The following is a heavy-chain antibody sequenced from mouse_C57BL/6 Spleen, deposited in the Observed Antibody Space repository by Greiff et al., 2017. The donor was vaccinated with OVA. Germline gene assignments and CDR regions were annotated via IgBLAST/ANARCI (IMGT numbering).Heavy chain of an antibody. V-gene: IGHV10-3*01. Sequence: EVQGVESGGGLVQPKGSLKLSCAASGFTFNTYAMHWVRQAPGKGLEWVARIRSKSSNYATYYADSVKDRFTISRDDSQSMLYLQMNNLKTEDTAMYYCVREEGSSHHYYAMDYWGQGTSVTVSS. J-gene: IGHJ4*01. D-gene: IGHD1-1*01. CDR3: VREEGSSHHYYAMDY. CDR1: GFTFNTYA. CDR2: IRSKSSNYAT.